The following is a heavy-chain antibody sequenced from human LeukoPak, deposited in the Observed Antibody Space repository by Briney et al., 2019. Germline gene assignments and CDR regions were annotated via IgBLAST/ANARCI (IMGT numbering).Heavy chain of an antibody. CDR1: GGSISSYY. D-gene: IGHD3-22*01. J-gene: IGHJ4*02. CDR3: AKDGGGTTTIVVGDFDY. Sequence: SETLSLTCTVSGGSISSYYWSWIRQPPGKGLEWIGYIYYSGSTNYNPSLKSRVTISVDTSKNQFSLKLSSVTAADTAVYYCAKDGGGTTTIVVGDFDYWGQGTLVTVSS. V-gene: IGHV4-59*12. CDR2: IYYSGST.